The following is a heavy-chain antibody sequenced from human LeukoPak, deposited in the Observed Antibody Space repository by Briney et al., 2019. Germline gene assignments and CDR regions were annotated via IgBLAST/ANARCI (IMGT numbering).Heavy chain of an antibody. D-gene: IGHD3-22*01. J-gene: IGHJ4*02. CDR1: GFTFSSYG. Sequence: PGGSLRLSCAASGFTFSSYGMHWVRQAPGKGLEWVAVIWYDGSKEYYADSVKGRFNISRDNSKNTLYLQMNSLRAEDTAVYYCAREVGAYYDSIRSAGPGYWGQGTLVTVSS. V-gene: IGHV3-33*01. CDR3: AREVGAYYDSIRSAGPGY. CDR2: IWYDGSKE.